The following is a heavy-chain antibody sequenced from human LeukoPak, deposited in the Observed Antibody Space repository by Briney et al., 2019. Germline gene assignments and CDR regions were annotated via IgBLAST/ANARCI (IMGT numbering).Heavy chain of an antibody. CDR2: MIPIFGTA. V-gene: IGHV1-69*13. D-gene: IGHD1-26*01. J-gene: IGHJ4*02. Sequence: SVKVSCKASGGTFSSYGISWVRQAPGPGLEWMGGMIPIFGTANYAQKLQGRVTITADESTSTACMELSSLRSEDTAVYYCASHKTWELPAYWGQGTLVTVSS. CDR1: GGTFSSYG. CDR3: ASHKTWELPAY.